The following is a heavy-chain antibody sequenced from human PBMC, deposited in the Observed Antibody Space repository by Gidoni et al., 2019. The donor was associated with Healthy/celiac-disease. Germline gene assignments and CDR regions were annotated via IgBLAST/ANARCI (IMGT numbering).Heavy chain of an antibody. CDR1: GYSFTRYW. CDR2: IYPGDSDT. J-gene: IGHJ4*02. CDR3: ARSLSVAPWEPLSDY. V-gene: IGHV5-51*01. D-gene: IGHD2-15*01. Sequence: EVQLVQSGAAVKKPGESLKLSCKGSGYSFTRYWIGWVRQMPGKGLEWMGIIYPGDSDTRYSPSFQGQVTISADKSISTAYLQWSSLKASDTAMYYCARSLSVAPWEPLSDYWGQGTLVTVSS.